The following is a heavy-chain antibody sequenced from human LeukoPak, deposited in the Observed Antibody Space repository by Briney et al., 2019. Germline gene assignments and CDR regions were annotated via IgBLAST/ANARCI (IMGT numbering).Heavy chain of an antibody. CDR1: GFTFRSYA. CDR2: ISGSGGST. D-gene: IGHD2-2*01. CDR3: TTWTGGVVVTN. V-gene: IGHV3-23*01. J-gene: IGHJ4*02. Sequence: GGSLRLSCAASGFTFRSYAMNWVRQAPGKGLEWVSGISGSGGSTYYADSVKGRFTISRDNSKNTLYLQMNSLKTEDTAVYYCTTWTGGVVVTNWGQGTLVTVSS.